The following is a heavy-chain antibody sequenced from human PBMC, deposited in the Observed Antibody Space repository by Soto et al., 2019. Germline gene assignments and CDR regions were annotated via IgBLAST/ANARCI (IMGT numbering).Heavy chain of an antibody. V-gene: IGHV3-23*01. J-gene: IGHJ5*02. CDR1: GFTFSSYA. CDR3: ARGTGGSSAWRPLDR. CDR2: MSGSGGTT. Sequence: SGGSLRLSCAASGFTFSSYAMSWVRQAPGKGLEWVSIMSGSGGTTFYADSVKGRFTISRADSNNTVYLQMNSLRDEDTALYYCARGTGGSSAWRPLDRWGQGTLVTVSS. D-gene: IGHD6-19*01.